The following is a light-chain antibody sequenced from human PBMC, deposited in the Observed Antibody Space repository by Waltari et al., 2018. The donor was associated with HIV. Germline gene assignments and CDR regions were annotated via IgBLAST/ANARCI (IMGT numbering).Light chain of an antibody. V-gene: IGKV1-27*01. J-gene: IGKJ5*01. CDR3: QNYNSAPPT. CDR1: QAISNN. Sequence: DIQMTQPPSSLSASVGDRVTITCRASQAISNNLAWYQQKPGKVPKLLIYGASTLQSGVQSRFSGSGSGTDFTLTISSLQPDDVATYYCQNYNSAPPTFGQGTRLDIK. CDR2: GAS.